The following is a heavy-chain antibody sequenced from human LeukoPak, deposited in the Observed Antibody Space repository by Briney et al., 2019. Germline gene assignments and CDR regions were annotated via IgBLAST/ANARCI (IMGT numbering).Heavy chain of an antibody. D-gene: IGHD3-3*01. J-gene: IGHJ4*02. Sequence: PGGSLRLSCAASGFTFSSYAMSWVRQAPGKGLEWVSAISGSGGSTYYADSVKGRFTISRDNSKNTLYLQMNSLRAEDTAVYYCAEGGGGRSGYSLVDYWGQGTLVTVSS. V-gene: IGHV3-23*01. CDR2: ISGSGGST. CDR3: AEGGGGRSGYSLVDY. CDR1: GFTFSSYA.